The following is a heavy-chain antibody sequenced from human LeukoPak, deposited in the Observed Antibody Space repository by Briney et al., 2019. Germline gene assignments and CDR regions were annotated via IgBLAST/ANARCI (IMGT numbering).Heavy chain of an antibody. J-gene: IGHJ6*02. CDR1: GFTFSSYS. V-gene: IGHV3-21*04. Sequence: GGSLRLSCAASGFTFSSYSMNWVRQAPGKGLEWVSSISSSSSYIYYADSVKGRFTISRHNSKNTLYLQMNSLRAEDTAVYYCASLLGTDYYYGMDVWGQGTTVTVSS. CDR3: ASLLGTDYYYGMDV. D-gene: IGHD2-8*02. CDR2: ISSSSSYI.